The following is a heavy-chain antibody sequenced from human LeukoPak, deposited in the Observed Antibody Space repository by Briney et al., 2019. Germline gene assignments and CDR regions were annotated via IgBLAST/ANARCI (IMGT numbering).Heavy chain of an antibody. Sequence: GGSLRLSCAASGFTFSSYEMNWVRQAPGKGLEWVSYISGSGSTIYYADSVKGRFTISRDNAKNSLYLQMNSLRAEDTAVYYCARDGQWLVSRYFDYWGPGTLVTVSS. D-gene: IGHD6-19*01. CDR2: ISGSGSTI. CDR3: ARDGQWLVSRYFDY. CDR1: GFTFSSYE. J-gene: IGHJ4*02. V-gene: IGHV3-48*03.